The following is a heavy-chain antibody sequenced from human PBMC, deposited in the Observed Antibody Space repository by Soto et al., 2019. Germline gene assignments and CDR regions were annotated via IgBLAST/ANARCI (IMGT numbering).Heavy chain of an antibody. CDR2: MNPNSGNT. J-gene: IGHJ1*01. CDR3: ARDQDGDYGEPEKYFQH. D-gene: IGHD4-17*01. Sequence: GASVKVSCKASGYTFTSYDINWVRQATGQGLEWMGWMNPNSGNTGYAQKFQGRVTMTRDTSASTAYMELSSLRSEDTAVYYCARDQDGDYGEPEKYFQHWGQGTLVTVSS. CDR1: GYTFTSYD. V-gene: IGHV1-8*01.